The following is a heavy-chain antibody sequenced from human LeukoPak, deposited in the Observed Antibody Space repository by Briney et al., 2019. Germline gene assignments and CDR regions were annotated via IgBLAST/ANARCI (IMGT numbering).Heavy chain of an antibody. CDR3: ARDCKETPYSSSRVAYYYYYMDV. CDR1: GGSISSYN. V-gene: IGHV4-4*07. CDR2: IYTSGST. D-gene: IGHD6-6*01. Sequence: KPSETLSLTCTVSGGSISSYNWSWIRQPAGKGLEWIWRIYTSGSTNYNPSLKSRVTMSVDTSKNQFSLKLSSVTAADTAVYYCARDCKETPYSSSRVAYYYYYMDVWGKGTTVTVSS. J-gene: IGHJ6*03.